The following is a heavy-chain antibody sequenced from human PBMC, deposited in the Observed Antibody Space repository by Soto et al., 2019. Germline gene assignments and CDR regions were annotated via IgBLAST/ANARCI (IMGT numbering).Heavy chain of an antibody. J-gene: IGHJ4*02. Sequence: GASVKVSCKASGYTFTGYYMHWVRQAPGQGLEWMGWINPNSGGTNYAQKFQGWVTMTRDTSISTAYMELSRLRSDDTAVYYCARVGGYCTNGVCPAFDYWGQGTLVTVSS. CDR3: ARVGGYCTNGVCPAFDY. D-gene: IGHD2-8*01. CDR1: GYTFTGYY. CDR2: INPNSGGT. V-gene: IGHV1-2*04.